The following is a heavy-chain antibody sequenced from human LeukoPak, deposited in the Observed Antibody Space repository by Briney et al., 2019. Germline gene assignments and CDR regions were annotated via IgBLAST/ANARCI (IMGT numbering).Heavy chain of an antibody. V-gene: IGHV1-69*13. J-gene: IGHJ5*02. D-gene: IGHD4-17*01. CDR1: GGTFSSYA. CDR3: ASDYGDYEVDP. CDR2: IIPIFGTA. Sequence: GASVKVSCKASGGTFSSYAISWVRQAPGQGLEWMGGIIPIFGTANYAQKFQGRVTITADESTSTAYMELSSLRSEDTAVYYCASDYGDYEVDPWGQGTLVTVSS.